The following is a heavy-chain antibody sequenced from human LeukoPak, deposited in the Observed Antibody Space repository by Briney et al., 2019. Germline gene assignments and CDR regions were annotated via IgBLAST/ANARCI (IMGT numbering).Heavy chain of an antibody. Sequence: GGSLRLSCAASGFTVSSNYVSWVRQAPGKGLEWVSVIYSGGSTYYADSVKGRFTISRDNSKNTLYLQMNSLRAEDTAVYYCARYSSSWYAVDYWGQGTLVTVSS. V-gene: IGHV3-53*01. J-gene: IGHJ4*02. CDR3: ARYSSSWYAVDY. CDR1: GFTVSSNY. D-gene: IGHD6-13*01. CDR2: IYSGGST.